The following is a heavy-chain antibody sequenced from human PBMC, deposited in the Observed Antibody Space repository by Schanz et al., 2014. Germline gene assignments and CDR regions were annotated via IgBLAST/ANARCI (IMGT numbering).Heavy chain of an antibody. J-gene: IGHJ5*02. Sequence: QVQLVQSGAEVKKPGSSVKVSCKASGGTFSSDTFSWVRQAPGQGLEWMGRIVPIAGITNYAQRFQGRVTITADKSSDTAYMELSSLRSEDTAVYYCAREVGLYDRGWFDPWGQGTLVTVS. D-gene: IGHD3-22*01. CDR3: AREVGLYDRGWFDP. CDR1: GGTFSSDT. V-gene: IGHV1-69*08. CDR2: IVPIAGIT.